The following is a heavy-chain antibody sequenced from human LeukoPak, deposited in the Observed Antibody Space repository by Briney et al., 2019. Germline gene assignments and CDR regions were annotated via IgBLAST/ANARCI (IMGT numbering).Heavy chain of an antibody. CDR2: IYYSGST. J-gene: IGHJ6*03. D-gene: IGHD3-3*01. CDR1: GGSISSYY. CDR3: ARFGVVTPYYYYYYMDV. V-gene: IGHV4-59*01. Sequence: SETLSLTCTVSGGSISSYYWSWIRQPPGKGLEWIGYIYYSGSTNYNPSLKSRVTISVDTSKNQFSPKLSSVTAADTAVYYCARFGVVTPYYYYYYMDVWGKGTTVTVSS.